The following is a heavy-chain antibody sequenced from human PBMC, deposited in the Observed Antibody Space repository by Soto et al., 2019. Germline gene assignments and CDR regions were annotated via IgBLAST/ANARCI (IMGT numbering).Heavy chain of an antibody. CDR1: GYSFTTYG. D-gene: IGHD3-3*02. CDR3: AIDSLLAHYVIDV. CDR2: ISVYHGNT. Sequence: QDQLVQSGAEVKNPGASVKVSCKASGYSFTTYGISWLRQAPGQGLEWMGWISVYHGNTNYAQTFQGRVTMTTDTSKSTGYMELRSLRSDDTAVYYCAIDSLLAHYVIDVWGQWTTVTVSS. J-gene: IGHJ6*02. V-gene: IGHV1-18*01.